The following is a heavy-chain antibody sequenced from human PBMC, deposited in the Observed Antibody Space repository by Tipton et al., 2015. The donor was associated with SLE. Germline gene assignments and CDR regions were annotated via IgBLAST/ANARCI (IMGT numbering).Heavy chain of an antibody. Sequence: RSLRLSCAASGFTFSSYAMHWVRQAPGKGLEWVAVVSYDGSNKYYADSVKGRFTISRDNSKNTLYLQMNSLRAEDTAVYYCARNNGFGELLGSMDVWGKGTTVTVSS. V-gene: IGHV3-30-3*01. CDR3: ARNNGFGELLGSMDV. CDR1: GFTFSSYA. J-gene: IGHJ6*03. D-gene: IGHD3-10*01. CDR2: VSYDGSNK.